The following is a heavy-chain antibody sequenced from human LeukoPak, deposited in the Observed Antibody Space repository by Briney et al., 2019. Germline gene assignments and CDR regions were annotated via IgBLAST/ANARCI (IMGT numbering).Heavy chain of an antibody. CDR2: IKSIPDGGTT. Sequence: PGGSLRLPCAASGVTFSDAWMNWVRQAPGKGLEWVCRIKSIPDGGTTDYAAAVKGRFTISRDDSKNTLYLQMNSLKTEDTAVYYSTASPHTLWLDYWGQGALVTVSS. CDR1: GVTFSDAW. D-gene: IGHD3-10*01. J-gene: IGHJ4*02. CDR3: TASPHTLWLDY. V-gene: IGHV3-15*01.